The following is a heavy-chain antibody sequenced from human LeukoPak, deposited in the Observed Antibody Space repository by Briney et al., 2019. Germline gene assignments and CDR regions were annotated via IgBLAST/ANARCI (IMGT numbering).Heavy chain of an antibody. Sequence: SETLSLTCTVSGGSISSYYWSWIRQPAGKGLEWIGRIYTSGSTNYNPPLKSRVTMSVDTSKNQFSLKLSSVTAADTAVYYCARDQWEYCSSISCYNFDYWGQGTLVTVSS. D-gene: IGHD2-2*02. CDR3: ARDQWEYCSSISCYNFDY. CDR1: GGSISSYY. J-gene: IGHJ4*02. V-gene: IGHV4-4*07. CDR2: IYTSGST.